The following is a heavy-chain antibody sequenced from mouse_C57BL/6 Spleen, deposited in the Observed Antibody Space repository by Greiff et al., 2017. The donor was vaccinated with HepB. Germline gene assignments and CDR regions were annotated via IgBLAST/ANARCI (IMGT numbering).Heavy chain of an antibody. CDR3: AREVTTVLAHWYFDV. CDR2: IYPRSGNT. Sequence: VQLQQSGAELARPGASVKLSCKASGYTFTSYGISWVKQRTGQGLEWIGEIYPRSGNTYYNEKFKGKATLTADKSSSTAYMELRSLTSEDSAVYFCAREVTTVLAHWYFDVWGTGTTVTVSS. D-gene: IGHD1-1*01. CDR1: GYTFTSYG. J-gene: IGHJ1*03. V-gene: IGHV1-81*01.